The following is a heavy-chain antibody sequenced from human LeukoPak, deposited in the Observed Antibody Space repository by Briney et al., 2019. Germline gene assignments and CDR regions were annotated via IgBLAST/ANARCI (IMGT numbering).Heavy chain of an antibody. J-gene: IGHJ6*03. CDR1: GGSISSSSYY. CDR3: ARQVVRGYYYMDV. Sequence: PSETLSLTCTVSGGSISSSSYYWGWIRQPPGKGLEWIGSIYYSGSTYYNPSLKSRVTISVDTSKNQFSLKLSSVTAADTAVYYCARQVVRGYYYMDVWGKGTTVTVSS. V-gene: IGHV4-39*01. CDR2: IYYSGST. D-gene: IGHD3-10*01.